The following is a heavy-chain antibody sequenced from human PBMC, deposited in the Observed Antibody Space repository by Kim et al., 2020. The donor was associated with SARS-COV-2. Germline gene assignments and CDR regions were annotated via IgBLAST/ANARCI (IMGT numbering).Heavy chain of an antibody. J-gene: IGHJ4*02. V-gene: IGHV3-48*02. CDR3: ARDHAYNGSYYALYY. D-gene: IGHD1-26*01. Sequence: GGSLRLSCAASGFTFSTYSMNWVRQAPGKGLEWVSYISSSTTTIYYADSVKGRFTISRDNAKNSLYLQMNSLRDEDTAVYYCARDHAYNGSYYALYYWGQGTPVTVSS. CDR2: ISSSTTTI. CDR1: GFTFSTYS.